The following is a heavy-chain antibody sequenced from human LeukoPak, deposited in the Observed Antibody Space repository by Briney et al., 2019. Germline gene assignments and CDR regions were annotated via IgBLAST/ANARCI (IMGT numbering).Heavy chain of an antibody. Sequence: SETLSLTCTVSGYSISSGYYWSWIRQPPGKGLEWIGEINHSGSTNYNPSLRSRATISVDTSKNQFSLKLSSVTAADTAVYYCARGIAAPGVWGQGTLVTVSS. J-gene: IGHJ4*02. CDR2: INHSGST. CDR3: ARGIAAPGV. CDR1: GYSISSGYY. D-gene: IGHD6-13*01. V-gene: IGHV4-38-2*02.